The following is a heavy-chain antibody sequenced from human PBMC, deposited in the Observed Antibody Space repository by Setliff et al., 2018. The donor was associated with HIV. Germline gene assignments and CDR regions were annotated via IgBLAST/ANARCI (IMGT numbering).Heavy chain of an antibody. Sequence: ASVKVSCKASGYTFTSYYIHWLRQVPGQGLEWMGVMNPNGRSTDFAQKFQGRLSLTTDTSTNTVYLELNSLRSDDTAVYYCARVYCSISTSDDEYFFDYWGQGTLVTVSS. D-gene: IGHD2-15*01. V-gene: IGHV1-46*01. J-gene: IGHJ4*02. CDR3: ARVYCSISTSDDEYFFDY. CDR1: GYTFTSYY. CDR2: MNPNGRST.